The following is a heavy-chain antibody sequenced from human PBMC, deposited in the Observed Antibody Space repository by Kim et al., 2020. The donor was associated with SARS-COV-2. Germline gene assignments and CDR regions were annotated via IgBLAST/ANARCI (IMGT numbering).Heavy chain of an antibody. CDR3: ARHEDLYDDFWSGYGPLQPFDY. Sequence: SETLSLTCIVSGGSISSSSYYWGWIRRPPGKGLEWIGSIYYSGSTYYNPSLKSRVTISVDTSKNQFSLKLSSVTAADTAVYYCARHEDLYDDFWSGYGPLQPFDYWGQGTLVTVSS. CDR1: GGSISSSSYY. CDR2: IYYSGST. V-gene: IGHV4-39*01. J-gene: IGHJ4*02. D-gene: IGHD3-3*01.